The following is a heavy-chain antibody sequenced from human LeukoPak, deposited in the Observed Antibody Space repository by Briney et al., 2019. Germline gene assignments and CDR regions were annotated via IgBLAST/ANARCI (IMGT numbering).Heavy chain of an antibody. CDR3: TTEAARSASGLDY. D-gene: IGHD6-6*01. Sequence: SGGSLRLSCAASGFTFSNAWMSWVRQAPGKGLEWVGRIKSKTDGGTTDYAAPVKGRFTISRDDSKNTLYLQMNSLKTEDTAVYYCTTEAARSASGLDYWGQGTLVTVSS. CDR1: GFTFSNAW. CDR2: IKSKTDGGTT. V-gene: IGHV3-15*01. J-gene: IGHJ4*02.